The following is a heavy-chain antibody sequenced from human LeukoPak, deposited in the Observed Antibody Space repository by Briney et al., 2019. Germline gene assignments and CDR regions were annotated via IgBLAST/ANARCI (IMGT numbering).Heavy chain of an antibody. D-gene: IGHD3-22*01. V-gene: IGHV4-4*07. CDR2: IYTSGST. Sequence: SETLSLTCTVSGGSISSYYWSWIRQPAGKGLEWIGRIYTSGSTNYNPSLKSRVTISVDKSKNQFSLKLSSVTAADTAVYYCARSNYYVSSGTFDYWGQGTLVTVSS. CDR1: GGSISSYY. J-gene: IGHJ4*02. CDR3: ARSNYYVSSGTFDY.